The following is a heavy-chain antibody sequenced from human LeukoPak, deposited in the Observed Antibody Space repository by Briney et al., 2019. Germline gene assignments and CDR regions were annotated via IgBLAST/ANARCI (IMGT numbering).Heavy chain of an antibody. Sequence: GSLILSCAASGFPVSSNYMSWVRPAPGKGLEWVADIEPDGSGKTYVDSVKGRFTISRDNAQQSLYLQMDTLTAEDTAVYYCVTSWVRQQRDFWGQGTLVTVSS. D-gene: IGHD3-10*01. J-gene: IGHJ4*02. CDR1: GFPVSSNY. V-gene: IGHV3-7*01. CDR2: IEPDGSGK. CDR3: VTSWVRQQRDF.